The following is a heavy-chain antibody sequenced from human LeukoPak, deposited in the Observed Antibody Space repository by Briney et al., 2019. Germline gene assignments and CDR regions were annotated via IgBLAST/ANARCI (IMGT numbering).Heavy chain of an antibody. V-gene: IGHV3-23*01. Sequence: GGSLRLSCAASGFTFSSYAMSWVRQAPGKGLEWVSAISGSGGSTYYADSVKGRFTISRDNSKNTRYLQMNSLRAEDTAVYYCAKDGYSYGTGDYMDVWGKGTTVTVSS. CDR3: AKDGYSYGTGDYMDV. J-gene: IGHJ6*03. CDR1: GFTFSSYA. D-gene: IGHD5-18*01. CDR2: ISGSGGST.